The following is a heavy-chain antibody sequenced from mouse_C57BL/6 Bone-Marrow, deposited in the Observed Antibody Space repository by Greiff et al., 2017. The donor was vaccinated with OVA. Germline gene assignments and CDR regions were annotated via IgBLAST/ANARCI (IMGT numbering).Heavy chain of an antibody. Sequence: EVMLVESGGGLVKPGGSLKLSCAASGFTFSSYAMSWVRQTPEKRLEWVATISDGGSYTYYPDNVKGRFTISRDNAKNNLYLQMSHLKSEDTAMTYSDRGPPFDSPGFAYWGQGTLVTVSA. CDR1: GFTFSSYA. CDR2: ISDGGSYT. V-gene: IGHV5-4*03. J-gene: IGHJ3*01. D-gene: IGHD2-12*01. CDR3: DRGPPFDSPGFAY.